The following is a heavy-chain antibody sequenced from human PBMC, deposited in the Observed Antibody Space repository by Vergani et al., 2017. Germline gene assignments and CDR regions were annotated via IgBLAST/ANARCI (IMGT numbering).Heavy chain of an antibody. CDR3: ARXDSSSSEGDYFDY. V-gene: IGHV3-21*01. D-gene: IGHD6-6*01. CDR2: ISSSGNYI. J-gene: IGHJ4*02. CDR1: GFTFTTYG. Sequence: EVQLVESGGGLVKPGGSLRLSCVASGFTFTTYGMGWVRQAPGKGLEWVSSISSSGNYIYYTDSMKGRFTISRDNAKSSLSLQMNSLRAEDTAVYYCARXDSSSSEGDYFDYWGQGTLVTVSS.